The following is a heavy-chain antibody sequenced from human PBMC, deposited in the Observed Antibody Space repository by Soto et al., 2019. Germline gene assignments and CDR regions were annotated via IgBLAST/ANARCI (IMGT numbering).Heavy chain of an antibody. J-gene: IGHJ4*02. CDR2: IYYSGTT. D-gene: IGHD3-16*01. CDR3: ARSQRGRTAYTFDY. V-gene: IGHV4-61*01. Sequence: PSETLSLTCAVSGDSVSNDNYYWSWIRQPTGKGLEWIGYIYYSGTTNYNSYLKSRLSLSVEMSKNQFSLKMASVTAADTAVYFCARSQRGRTAYTFDYWGQGALVTVSS. CDR1: GDSVSNDNYY.